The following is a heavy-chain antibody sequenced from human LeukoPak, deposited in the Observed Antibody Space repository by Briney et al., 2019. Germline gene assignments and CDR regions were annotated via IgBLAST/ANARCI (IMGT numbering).Heavy chain of an antibody. CDR3: ARGRWLQFSD. CDR1: GGSISNYY. J-gene: IGHJ4*02. D-gene: IGHD5-24*01. Sequence: SETLSLTCTVSGGSISNYYWNWIRQPPGKGLEWIGYIYFTGSTNYNPSLKSRVTISLDTSKNQFSLKLSSVTAADTAIYYCARGRWLQFSDWGPGTLVTVSP. CDR2: IYFTGST. V-gene: IGHV4-59*01.